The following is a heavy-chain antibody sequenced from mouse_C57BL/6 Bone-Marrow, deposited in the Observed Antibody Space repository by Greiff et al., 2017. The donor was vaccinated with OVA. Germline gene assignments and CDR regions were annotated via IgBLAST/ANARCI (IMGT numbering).Heavy chain of an antibody. J-gene: IGHJ4*01. CDR3: VDSDSNYGCAMDY. CDR2: IHPSDSDT. CDR1: GYTFTSYW. Sequence: QVQLKQPGAELVKPGASVKVSCKASGYTFTSYWMHWVKQRPGQGLEWIGRIHPSDSDTNYNQKFKGKATLTVDKSSSTAYMQLSSLTSEDSAVYYCVDSDSNYGCAMDYWGQGTSVTVSS. V-gene: IGHV1-74*01. D-gene: IGHD2-5*01.